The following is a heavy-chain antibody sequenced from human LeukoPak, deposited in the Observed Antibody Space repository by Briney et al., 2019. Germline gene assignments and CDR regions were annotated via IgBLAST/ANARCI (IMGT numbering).Heavy chain of an antibody. CDR1: GFTFSTYT. J-gene: IGHJ4*02. CDR3: AKTYYYDSSGYYPSSLDY. CDR2: ISGSGGST. Sequence: QTGGSLRLSCAASGFTFSTYTMNWVRQAPGKGLEWVSAISGSGGSTYYADSVKGRFTISRDNSKNTLYLQMNSLRAEDTAVYYCAKTYYYDSSGYYPSSLDYWGQGTLVTVSS. D-gene: IGHD3-22*01. V-gene: IGHV3-23*01.